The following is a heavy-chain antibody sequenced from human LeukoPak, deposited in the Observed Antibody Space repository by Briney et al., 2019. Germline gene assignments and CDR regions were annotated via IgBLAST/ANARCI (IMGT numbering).Heavy chain of an antibody. D-gene: IGHD1-26*01. CDR2: INPNSGGT. Sequence: VASVKVSCKASGYTFTGYYMHWARQAPGQGLEWMGWINPNSGGTNYAQKFQGRVTMTRDTSISTAYMELSRLRSDDTAVYYCARGFGSGSYQRGYYFDYWGQGTLVTVSS. J-gene: IGHJ4*02. V-gene: IGHV1-2*02. CDR1: GYTFTGYY. CDR3: ARGFGSGSYQRGYYFDY.